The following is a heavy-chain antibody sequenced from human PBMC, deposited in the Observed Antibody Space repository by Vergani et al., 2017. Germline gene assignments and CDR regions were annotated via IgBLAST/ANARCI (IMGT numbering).Heavy chain of an antibody. J-gene: IGHJ4*02. Sequence: EVQLLQSGGGVIQPGGSVRLSCAASGFTFSACPMTWVRQAPGKGLEWVSAISARYPSTYYADSVKGRFTISRDNAKNMLYRQMNSLRAEDTAVYYCARLSXDTTPYLQGGYDCWGQGTLVSVSS. V-gene: IGHV3-23*01. CDR3: ARLSXDTTPYLQGGYDC. CDR1: GFTFSACP. D-gene: IGHD2-15*01. CDR2: ISARYPST.